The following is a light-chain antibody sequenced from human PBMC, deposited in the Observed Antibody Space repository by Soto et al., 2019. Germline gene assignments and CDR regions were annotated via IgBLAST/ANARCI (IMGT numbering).Light chain of an antibody. CDR1: QSISSW. V-gene: IGKV1-5*03. CDR2: KAS. J-gene: IGKJ1*01. CDR3: QQSYSSPPT. Sequence: DIQMTQSPSTLSASVGDRFTITCRASQSISSWLAWYQQKPGKXPKXXIYKASSLESGVPSRFSGSRSGPDLTITISSLQPEDCETYYCQQSYSSPPTFGQGTKVDIK.